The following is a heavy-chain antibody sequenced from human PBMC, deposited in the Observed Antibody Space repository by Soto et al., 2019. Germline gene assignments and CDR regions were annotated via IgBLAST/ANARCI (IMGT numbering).Heavy chain of an antibody. CDR2: INHSGST. V-gene: IGHV4-34*01. CDR1: GGSFSGYY. Sequence: TSETLSLTCAVYGGSFSGYYWSWIRQPPGKGLEWIGEINHSGSTNYNPSLKSRVTISVDTSKNQFSLKLSSVTAADTAVYYCARGHGGLWPHKPHYWGQGTLVTVSS. CDR3: ARGHGGLWPHKPHY. D-gene: IGHD5-18*01. J-gene: IGHJ4*02.